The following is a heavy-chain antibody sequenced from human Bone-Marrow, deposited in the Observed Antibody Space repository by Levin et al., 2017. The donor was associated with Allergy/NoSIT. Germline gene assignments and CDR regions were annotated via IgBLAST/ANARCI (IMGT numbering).Heavy chain of an antibody. D-gene: IGHD3-22*01. CDR2: ISSSGDST. CDR3: ARDPARGYYESSGYSGDH. Sequence: GGSLRLSCAASGFSFWHYTMNWVRQAPGKGLEWVSCISSSGDSTYYADSVKGRFTISRDNAKNSLYLQLNRLRDEDTALYYCARDPARGYYESSGYSGDHWGQGTLVTVSS. V-gene: IGHV3-48*02. CDR1: GFSFWHYT. J-gene: IGHJ4*02.